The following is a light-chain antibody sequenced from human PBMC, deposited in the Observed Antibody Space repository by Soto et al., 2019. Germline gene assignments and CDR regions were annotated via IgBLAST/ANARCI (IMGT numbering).Light chain of an antibody. CDR1: QSVSSD. V-gene: IGKV3-15*01. J-gene: IGKJ1*01. Sequence: EVVMTQSPATLSVSPGERVTLSCRASQSVSSDLVWYQQKPGQAPRLLIYDASTRVTGIPARFSGSGSGTEFTLTISSLQSEDLAVYYWQQYSNWPRTFGQGSKVEIK. CDR2: DAS. CDR3: QQYSNWPRT.